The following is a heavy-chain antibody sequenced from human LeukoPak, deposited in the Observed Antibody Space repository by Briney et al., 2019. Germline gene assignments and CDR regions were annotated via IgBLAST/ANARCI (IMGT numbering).Heavy chain of an antibody. CDR3: ARGLDNYGSGSSD. D-gene: IGHD3-10*01. J-gene: IGHJ4*02. Sequence: GSVKVSCNASGHTFTSYDINWVRQATGQGLEWMGIINPSGGSTSYAQKFQGRVTMTKDMSTSTVYMELSSLRAEDTAVYYCARGLDNYGSGSSDWGQGTLVTVSS. CDR1: GHTFTSYD. CDR2: INPSGGST. V-gene: IGHV1-46*01.